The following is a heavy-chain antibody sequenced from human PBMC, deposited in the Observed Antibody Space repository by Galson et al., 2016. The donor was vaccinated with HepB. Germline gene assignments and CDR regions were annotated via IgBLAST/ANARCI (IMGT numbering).Heavy chain of an antibody. CDR3: AREEVGYCSSTSCQFDY. CDR2: ISSSSSYT. D-gene: IGHD2-2*01. V-gene: IGHV3-11*06. Sequence: SLRLSCAASGFTFSDYYMNWIRQAPGKGLEWVSYISSSSSYTKYADSVKGRFTISRDNAKNSLYLQMNSLRAEDTAVYYCAREEVGYCSSTSCQFDYWGQGTLVTVSS. J-gene: IGHJ4*02. CDR1: GFTFSDYY.